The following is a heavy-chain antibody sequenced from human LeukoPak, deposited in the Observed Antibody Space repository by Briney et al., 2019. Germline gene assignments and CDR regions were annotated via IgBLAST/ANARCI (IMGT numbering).Heavy chain of an antibody. Sequence: SVKVSCKASGGTFSSYTISWVRQAPGQGLEWMGRIIPILGIANYAQKFQGRVTITADKSTSTAYMELSSLRSEDTAVYHCARDPYDSSGYIFDYWGQGTLVTVSS. CDR1: GGTFSSYT. D-gene: IGHD3-22*01. J-gene: IGHJ4*02. CDR2: IIPILGIA. CDR3: ARDPYDSSGYIFDY. V-gene: IGHV1-69*04.